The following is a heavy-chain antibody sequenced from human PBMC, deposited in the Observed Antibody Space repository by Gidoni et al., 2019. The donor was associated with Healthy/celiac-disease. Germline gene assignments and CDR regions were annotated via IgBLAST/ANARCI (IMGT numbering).Heavy chain of an antibody. CDR3: ARVRWLRLGAFDY. CDR2: INHSGST. J-gene: IGHJ4*02. D-gene: IGHD5-12*01. Sequence: QVQLQQWGAGLLQPSETLSLTCAVYGGSFSGYYWSWIRQPPGKGLEWIGEINHSGSTNYNPSLKSRVTISVDTSKNQFSLKLSSVTAADTAVYYCARVRWLRLGAFDYWGQGTLVTVSS. CDR1: GGSFSGYY. V-gene: IGHV4-34*01.